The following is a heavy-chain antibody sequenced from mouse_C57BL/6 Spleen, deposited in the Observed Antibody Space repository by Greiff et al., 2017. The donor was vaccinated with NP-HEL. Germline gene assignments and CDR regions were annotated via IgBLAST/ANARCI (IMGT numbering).Heavy chain of an antibody. CDR1: GFTFSDYY. V-gene: IGHV5-12*01. Sequence: EVQRVESGGGLVQPGGSLKLSCAASGFTFSDYYMYWVRQTPEKRLEWVAYISNGGGSTYYPDTVKGRFTISRDNAKNTLYLQMSRLKSEDTAMYYCARHSGYYYFDYWGQGTTLTVSS. J-gene: IGHJ2*01. D-gene: IGHD2-3*01. CDR3: ARHSGYYYFDY. CDR2: ISNGGGST.